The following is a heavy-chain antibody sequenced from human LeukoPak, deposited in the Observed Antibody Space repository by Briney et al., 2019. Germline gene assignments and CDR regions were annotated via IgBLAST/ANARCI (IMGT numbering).Heavy chain of an antibody. Sequence: GGSLRLSCAASGFTVNINYMSWDRQAPGKGLEWVSVIYSGGSPYYADSVKGRFTISTDNSKNTLFLQMNSLRAEDTAVYYCARAPGGSYSGAYFDYWGQGSLVTVSS. CDR1: GFTVNINY. D-gene: IGHD1-26*01. CDR2: IYSGGSP. V-gene: IGHV3-66*01. J-gene: IGHJ4*02. CDR3: ARAPGGSYSGAYFDY.